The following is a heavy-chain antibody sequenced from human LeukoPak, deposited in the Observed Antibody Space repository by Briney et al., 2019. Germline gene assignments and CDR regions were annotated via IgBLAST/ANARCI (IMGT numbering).Heavy chain of an antibody. D-gene: IGHD3-10*01. CDR2: IYYSGST. CDR3: ASVPSKRWFGDY. J-gene: IGHJ4*02. V-gene: IGHV4-39*07. CDR1: GGSISSSSYY. Sequence: SETLSLTCTVSGGSISSSSYYWGWIRQPPGKGLEWIGSIYYSGSTYYNPSLKSRVTMSVDKSKNHFSLRLSSVTAADTAMYFCASVPSKRWFGDYWGQGILVTVSS.